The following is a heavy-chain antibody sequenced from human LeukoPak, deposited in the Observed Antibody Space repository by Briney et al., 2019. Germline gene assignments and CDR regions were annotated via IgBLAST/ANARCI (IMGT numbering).Heavy chain of an antibody. J-gene: IGHJ4*02. CDR2: INHSGST. CDR1: GGSFSGYY. Sequence: SETLSLTCAVYGGSFSGYYWSWIRQPPGKGLEWIGEINHSGSTNYNPSLKSRVTISVDTSKNQFSLKLSSVTAEDTAVYYCARDGGWIDYWGQGTLVTVSS. V-gene: IGHV4-34*01. CDR3: ARDGGWIDY. D-gene: IGHD3-16*01.